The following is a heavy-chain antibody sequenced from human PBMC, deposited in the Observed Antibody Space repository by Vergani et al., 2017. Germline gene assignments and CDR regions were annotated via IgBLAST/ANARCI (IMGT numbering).Heavy chain of an antibody. CDR3: AKVRSGSYLGGWFDP. CDR2: ISGSGGST. D-gene: IGHD1-26*01. CDR1: GFTFSSYA. Sequence: EVQLLESGGGLVQPGGSLRLSCAASGFTFSSYAMSWVRQAPGKGLELVSAISGSGGSTYYADSVKGRFTLSRDNSKNTLYLQMNSLRAEDTAVYYCAKVRSGSYLGGWFDPWGQGTLVTVSS. V-gene: IGHV3-23*01. J-gene: IGHJ5*02.